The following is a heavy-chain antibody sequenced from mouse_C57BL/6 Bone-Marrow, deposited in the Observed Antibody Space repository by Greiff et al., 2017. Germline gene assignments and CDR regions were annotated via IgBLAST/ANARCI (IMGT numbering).Heavy chain of an antibody. CDR2: IYPGSGST. V-gene: IGHV1-55*01. CDR3: ARYNYYGSSAWFAY. CDR1: GYTFTSYW. Sequence: VQLQQSGAELVKPGASVKMSCKASGYTFTSYWITWVKQRPGQGLEWIGDIYPGSGSTNYNEKFKSKATLTVDTSSSTAYMQLSSLTSEDSAVYYCARYNYYGSSAWFAYWGQGTLVTVSA. J-gene: IGHJ3*01. D-gene: IGHD1-1*01.